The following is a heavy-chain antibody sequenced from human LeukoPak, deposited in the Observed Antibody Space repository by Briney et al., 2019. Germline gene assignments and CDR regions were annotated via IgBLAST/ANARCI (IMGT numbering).Heavy chain of an antibody. CDR2: INHSGST. V-gene: IGHV4-34*01. J-gene: IGHJ3*02. CDR3: ARYGLLGLSEINGFDI. CDR1: GGSFSGYY. Sequence: PSETLSLTCAVYGGSFSGYYWSWIRQPPGKGLEWIGEINHSGSTNYNPSLKSRVTISVGTSKNQFSLKLSSVTAADTAVYYCARYGLLGLSEINGFDIWGQGTMVTVSA. D-gene: IGHD3-10*01.